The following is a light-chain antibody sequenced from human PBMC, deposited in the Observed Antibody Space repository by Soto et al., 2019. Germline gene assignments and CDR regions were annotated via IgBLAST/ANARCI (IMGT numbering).Light chain of an antibody. CDR3: MQALQTPLT. CDR2: LGS. V-gene: IGKV2-28*01. Sequence: DIVMTQSPLSLPVNPGEPAYISCRSSQSLLHSNGYKYLDWYLQKPGQSPQLLIYLGSNRASGVPDRFSGSGSGTDFTLKISRVEAEDVGFYYCMQALQTPLTFGPGTKVDIK. CDR1: QSLLHSNGYKY. J-gene: IGKJ3*01.